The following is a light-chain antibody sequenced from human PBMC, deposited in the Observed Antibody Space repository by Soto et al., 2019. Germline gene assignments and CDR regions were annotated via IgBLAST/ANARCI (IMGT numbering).Light chain of an antibody. CDR2: GNS. J-gene: IGLJ1*01. V-gene: IGLV1-40*01. CDR3: QSFDSRVSGSV. Sequence: QSVLTQPPSVSGAPGQRVTISCAGSSSNIGAGYDVQWYQRLPGTAPRLLIYGNSNRPSGVPDRFSGSKSGTSASLAITGLQADDEADYYCQSFDSRVSGSVFGTGTKVTVL. CDR1: SSNIGAGYD.